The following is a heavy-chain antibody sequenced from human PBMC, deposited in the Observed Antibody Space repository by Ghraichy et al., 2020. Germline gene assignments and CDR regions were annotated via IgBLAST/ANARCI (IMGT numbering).Heavy chain of an antibody. CDR3: TRGPWGGANPSYGY. CDR1: GFTFGDYT. CDR2: ITSKAYGGTI. V-gene: IGHV3-49*03. Sequence: GGSLRLSCTASGFTFGDYTMPWFRQAPGKGLEWVGFITSKAYGGTIEYAASVKGRFTISRDDSKSIAYLQMNSLKTEDTAVYYCTRGPWGGANPSYGYWGQGTLVTVSS. D-gene: IGHD3-16*01. J-gene: IGHJ4*02.